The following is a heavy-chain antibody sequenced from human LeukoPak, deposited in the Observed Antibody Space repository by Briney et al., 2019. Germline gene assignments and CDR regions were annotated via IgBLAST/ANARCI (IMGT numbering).Heavy chain of an antibody. V-gene: IGHV4-59*01. CDR3: AGAYRTYYYDSSGLNWFDP. CDR2: IYYSGST. J-gene: IGHJ5*02. Sequence: SETLSLTCAVYGGSFSGYYWSWIRQPPGKGLEWIGYIYYSGSTNYNPSLKSRVTISVDTSKNQFSLKLSSVTAADTAVYYCAGAYRTYYYDSSGLNWFDPWGQGTLVTVSS. CDR1: GGSFSGYY. D-gene: IGHD3-22*01.